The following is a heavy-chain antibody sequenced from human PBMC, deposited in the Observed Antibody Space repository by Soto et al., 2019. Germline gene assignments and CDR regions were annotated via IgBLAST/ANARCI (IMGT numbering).Heavy chain of an antibody. V-gene: IGHV4-39*01. CDR1: GCSSTSSYSN. J-gene: IGHJ4*02. Sequence: SVTISLTCTFSGCSSTSSYSNWAWIRQPPGKGLEWIGTFYYSGTTSQNPPLRSRITISGDTSRNQFSLNLRSVTAADSGVYYCAKLVRDDVRRSDLDHWGQGTLVTVS. CDR3: AKLVRDDVRRSDLDH. D-gene: IGHD3-10*02. CDR2: FYYSGTT.